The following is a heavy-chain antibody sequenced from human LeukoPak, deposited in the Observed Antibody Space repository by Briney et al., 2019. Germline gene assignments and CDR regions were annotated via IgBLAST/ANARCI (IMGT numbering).Heavy chain of an antibody. V-gene: IGHV3-21*01. Sequence: GGSLRLSCAASGFTFSSSAMEWVRQVPGKGLEWVASISAFSTYVYYPDSVKGRFTVSRDNARNSVYLQLDSLRDEDTALYFCARASYWFESSGHPQHYYFDYWGQGTMVVLSS. CDR2: ISAFSTYV. D-gene: IGHD6-19*01. J-gene: IGHJ4*02. CDR3: ARASYWFESSGHPQHYYFDY. CDR1: GFTFSSSA.